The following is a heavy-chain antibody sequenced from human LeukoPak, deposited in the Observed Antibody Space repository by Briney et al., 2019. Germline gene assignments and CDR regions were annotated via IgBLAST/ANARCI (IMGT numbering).Heavy chain of an antibody. J-gene: IGHJ4*02. V-gene: IGHV3-66*01. CDR3: ARDRGNSSGYHRTFDY. CDR1: GFSVSNNY. CDR2: IYIGGDT. Sequence: GGSLRLSCAASGFSVSNNYMSWVRQAPGKGLEWVSLIYIGGDTFYADSVKGRFSISRDNFRNTLYLQMNSLRAEDTAVYYCARDRGNSSGYHRTFDYWGQGTLVTVSS. D-gene: IGHD3-22*01.